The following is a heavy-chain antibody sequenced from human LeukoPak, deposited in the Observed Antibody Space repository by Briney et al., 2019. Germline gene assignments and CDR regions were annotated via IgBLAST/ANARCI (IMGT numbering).Heavy chain of an antibody. D-gene: IGHD2-21*02. CDR2: IYYSGST. Sequence: SETLSLTCTVSGGSISSSSYYWGWIRQPPGKGLEWIGSIYYSGSTNYNPSLKSRVTISVDTSKNQFSLKLTSVTAADTAVYYCARVGHNCGGDCYSPWFDPWGQGTLVTVSS. J-gene: IGHJ5*02. V-gene: IGHV4-39*07. CDR3: ARVGHNCGGDCYSPWFDP. CDR1: GGSISSSSYY.